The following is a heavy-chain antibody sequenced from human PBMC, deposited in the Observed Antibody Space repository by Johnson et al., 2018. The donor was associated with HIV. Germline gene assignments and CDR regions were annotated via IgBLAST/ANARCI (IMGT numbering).Heavy chain of an antibody. CDR1: GITVSSTY. V-gene: IGHV3-15*01. CDR3: TTDDAPSYGDYGEAFDI. J-gene: IGHJ3*02. CDR2: IKRKTDGGTT. D-gene: IGHD4-17*01. Sequence: VQLVESGGNLVQPGGSLRLSCAASGITVSSTYMSWIRQAPGKGLEWVGRIKRKTDGGTTDYAAPVKGRFTISRDDSKNTLYLQMNSLKTEDTAVYYCTTDDAPSYGDYGEAFDIWGQGTMVTVSS.